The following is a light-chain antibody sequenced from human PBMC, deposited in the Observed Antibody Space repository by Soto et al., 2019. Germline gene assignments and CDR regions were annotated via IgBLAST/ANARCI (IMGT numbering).Light chain of an antibody. Sequence: DIQMTQSPSSLSASVGDRVTITCRASQGIGNDLGWYQQKPGKAPKRLIYVASNLQSGVPSRFSGSGSGTAFTLTISSLQPEDFATYYCLQHNSYPLTFGPGTRVYIK. J-gene: IGKJ3*01. CDR3: LQHNSYPLT. CDR1: QGIGND. V-gene: IGKV1-17*01. CDR2: VAS.